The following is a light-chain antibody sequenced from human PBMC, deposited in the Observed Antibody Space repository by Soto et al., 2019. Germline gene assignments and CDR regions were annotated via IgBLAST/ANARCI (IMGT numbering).Light chain of an antibody. Sequence: MTQSPATLSVSPGESATLSCRASQSISSNLAWYQQKPGKAPKLLIYAASSLQSGVPSRFSGSGSGTDFTLTISSLQPEDFATYYCQQANSFPFTFGQGTRLEIK. CDR2: AAS. CDR3: QQANSFPFT. CDR1: QSISSN. V-gene: IGKV1-12*02. J-gene: IGKJ5*01.